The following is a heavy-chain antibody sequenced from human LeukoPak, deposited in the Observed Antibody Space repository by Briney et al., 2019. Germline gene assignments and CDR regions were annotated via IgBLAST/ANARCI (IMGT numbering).Heavy chain of an antibody. CDR3: ARWGTMVRGVTPYYYYYYMDV. D-gene: IGHD3-10*01. CDR2: MNPNSGNT. V-gene: IGHV1-8*01. J-gene: IGHJ6*03. Sequence: ASVKVSCKASGYTFTSYDINWVRQATGQGREWMGWMNPNSGNTGYAQKFQGRVTMTRNTSISTAYMELSSLRSEDTAVYYCARWGTMVRGVTPYYYYYYMDVWGKGTTVTISS. CDR1: GYTFTSYD.